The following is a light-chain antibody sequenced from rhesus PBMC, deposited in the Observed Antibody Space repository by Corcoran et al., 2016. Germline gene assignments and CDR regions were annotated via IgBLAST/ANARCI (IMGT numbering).Light chain of an antibody. J-gene: IGKJ2*01. CDR2: KAS. CDR1: QGISSW. Sequence: DIQMTQSPSSLSASVGDRVTITCRASQGISSWLAWYQQKPGKALNLRIYKASSLQSGVPSRFIGGGSRTDFTITISSLQPEDFATYYCQQYNSAPYSFGQGTKVEIK. CDR3: QQYNSAPYS. V-gene: IGKV1-21*01.